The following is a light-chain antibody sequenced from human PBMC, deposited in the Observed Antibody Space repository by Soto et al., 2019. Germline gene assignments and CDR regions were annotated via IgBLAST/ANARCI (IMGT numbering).Light chain of an antibody. V-gene: IGLV2-14*01. Sequence: QSVLTQPASVSGSPGQSITISCTGTSRDVGSYNYVSWYQQHPGKAPKLRIYEVSDRPSGVSNRYSGSKSGNSASLTISGLQADDEADYYCCSLTTSHPDVFXSGXXATVL. CDR1: SRDVGSYNY. J-gene: IGLJ1*01. CDR2: EVS. CDR3: CSLTTSHPDV.